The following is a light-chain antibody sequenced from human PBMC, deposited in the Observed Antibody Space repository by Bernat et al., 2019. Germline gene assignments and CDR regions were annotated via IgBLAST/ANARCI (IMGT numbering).Light chain of an antibody. J-gene: IGLJ3*02. V-gene: IGLV2-14*03. CDR2: AVS. CDR1: SSDVGGYNY. Sequence: QSALTQPASGSGSPGQSITISGTGTSSDVGGYNYVSWYQQHPGKAPKLMIYAVSNRPSGGSNPFSGAKSGNTASLTFSGLQAEDEAAYYCSSYTSSSSRVFGGGTLLTVL. CDR3: SSYTSSSSRV.